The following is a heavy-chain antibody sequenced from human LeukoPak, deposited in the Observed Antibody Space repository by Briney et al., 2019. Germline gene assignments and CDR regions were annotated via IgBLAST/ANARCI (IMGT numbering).Heavy chain of an antibody. Sequence: SETLSLTCTVSGGSISSSSYYWGWIRQPPGKGLEWIGSIYYSGSTYYNPSLKSRVTISVDTSKNQFSLKLSSVTAADTAVYYCARGGYCSGGSCRRGLDYWGQGTLVTVSS. V-gene: IGHV4-39*01. CDR2: IYYSGST. CDR3: ARGGYCSGGSCRRGLDY. D-gene: IGHD2-15*01. CDR1: GGSISSSSYY. J-gene: IGHJ4*02.